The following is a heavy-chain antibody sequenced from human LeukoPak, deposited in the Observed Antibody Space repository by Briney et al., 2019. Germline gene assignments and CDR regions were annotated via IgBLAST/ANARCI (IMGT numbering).Heavy chain of an antibody. Sequence: GASVKVSCKASGYTFTGYHMHWVRRAPGQGLEWMGWINPNSGGTNYAQKFQGRVTMTRDTSISTAYMELSRLRSDDTAVYYCARGEVRYYYGSGSPQDNDYWGQGTLVTVSS. CDR2: INPNSGGT. V-gene: IGHV1-2*02. CDR3: ARGEVRYYYGSGSPQDNDY. D-gene: IGHD3-10*01. J-gene: IGHJ4*02. CDR1: GYTFTGYH.